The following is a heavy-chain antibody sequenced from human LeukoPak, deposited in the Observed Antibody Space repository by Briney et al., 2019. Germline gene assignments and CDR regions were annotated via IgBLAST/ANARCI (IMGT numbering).Heavy chain of an antibody. CDR3: ARDWLLRYSEGGFDY. CDR1: GYTFTGYY. V-gene: IGHV1-2*02. D-gene: IGHD3-9*01. Sequence: ASVKVSCKASGYTFTGYYIHWVRQAPGQGLEWMGWINPNSGGTDYAQKFQGRVAMTRDTSISTAYMELSRLRSDDTAVYYCARDWLLRYSEGGFDYWGQGTLVTVSS. CDR2: INPNSGGT. J-gene: IGHJ4*02.